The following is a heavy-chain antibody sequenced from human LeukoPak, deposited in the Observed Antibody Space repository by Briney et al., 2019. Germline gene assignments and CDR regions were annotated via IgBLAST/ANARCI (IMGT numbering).Heavy chain of an antibody. CDR1: GFTFSSCW. CDR2: IKQEGSEE. CDR3: ARDGYEGRDY. J-gene: IGHJ4*02. Sequence: PGGALRLSCAASGFTFSSCWMSWVRQAPGKGLEWVAKIKQEGSEEYYVDSVKGRFTISRDNAKKSLYLQMNSLRAEDTAVYYCARDGYEGRDYWGQGTLVTVSS. D-gene: IGHD5-18*01. V-gene: IGHV3-7*04.